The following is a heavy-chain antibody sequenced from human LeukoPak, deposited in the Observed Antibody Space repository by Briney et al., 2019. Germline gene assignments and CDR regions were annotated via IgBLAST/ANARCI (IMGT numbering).Heavy chain of an antibody. J-gene: IGHJ4*02. V-gene: IGHV1-24*01. CDR2: FDPEDGET. D-gene: IGHD3-22*01. CDR3: ATTFTYYYDSSGYYPFDY. Sequence: ASVKVFCKVSGYTLTELSMHWVRQAPGKGLEWMGGFDPEDGETIYAQKFQGRVTMTEDTSTDTAYMELSSLRSEDTAVYYCATTFTYYYDSSGYYPFDYWGQGTLVTVPS. CDR1: GYTLTELS.